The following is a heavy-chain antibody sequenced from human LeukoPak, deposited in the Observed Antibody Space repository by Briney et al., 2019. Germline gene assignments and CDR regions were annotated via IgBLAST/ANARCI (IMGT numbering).Heavy chain of an antibody. Sequence: ASVKVSCMASGYTFTNYDISWVRQATRQGLEWLGWTNPNTGNTGYPQKFQGRVTITTSTSTNTVYMELSGLTSEDTAIYYCAKAYCGGDCYPYFDSWGQGTPVTVSS. J-gene: IGHJ4*02. V-gene: IGHV1-8*01. CDR1: GYTFTNYD. D-gene: IGHD2-21*01. CDR3: AKAYCGGDCYPYFDS. CDR2: TNPNTGNT.